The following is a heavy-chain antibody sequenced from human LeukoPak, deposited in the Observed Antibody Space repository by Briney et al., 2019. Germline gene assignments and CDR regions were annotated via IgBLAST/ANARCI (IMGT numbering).Heavy chain of an antibody. V-gene: IGHV3-74*01. J-gene: IGHJ6*02. CDR3: ARVVVVTAIQDYGMDV. CDR1: GNYW. D-gene: IGHD2-21*02. Sequence: GGSLRLSCAASGNYWMHWVRQAPGKGLVWVSHINSDGSWTSYADSVKGRFTISKDNAKNTVYLQMNSLRAEDTAVYYCARVVVVTAIQDYGMDVWGQGTTVTVSS. CDR2: INSDGSWT.